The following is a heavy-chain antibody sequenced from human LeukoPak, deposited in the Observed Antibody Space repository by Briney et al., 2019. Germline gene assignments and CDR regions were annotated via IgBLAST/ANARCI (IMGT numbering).Heavy chain of an antibody. CDR3: ARGQGAYDSSGYVFDY. Sequence: SETLSLTCTVSGDSFSSVTDYWAWIRQPPGKGLEWIASGDYSGGTYYNPSLESRVAISADMSKNQFSLKLTSVTGADTAVYYCARGQGAYDSSGYVFDYWGQGTLVTVSS. CDR1: GDSFSSVTDY. V-gene: IGHV4-39*07. CDR2: GDYSGGT. J-gene: IGHJ4*02. D-gene: IGHD3-22*01.